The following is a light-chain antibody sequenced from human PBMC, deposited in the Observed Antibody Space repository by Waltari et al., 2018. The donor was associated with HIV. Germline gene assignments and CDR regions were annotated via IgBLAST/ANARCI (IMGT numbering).Light chain of an antibody. Sequence: QSALTQPASVSGSPGQSITISCTGTSSDVGGYNYVSWYQQHPGKAPKVIIYEVSTRPSVVSTRVSGSKSGNTASLTISGLQAEDEADYYCSSYTSSSTLDWVFGGGTKLTVL. CDR1: SSDVGGYNY. V-gene: IGLV2-14*01. CDR2: EVS. CDR3: SSYTSSSTLDWV. J-gene: IGLJ3*02.